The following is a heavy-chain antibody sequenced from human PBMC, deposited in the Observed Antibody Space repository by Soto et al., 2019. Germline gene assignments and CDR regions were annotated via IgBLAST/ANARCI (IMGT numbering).Heavy chain of an antibody. J-gene: IGHJ3*02. D-gene: IGHD1-26*01. CDR3: ARDWELGRIVGATAFDI. CDR2: ISAYNGNT. CDR1: RCTCTSYG. V-gene: IGHV1-18*01. Sequence: SVQVSLKTARCTCTSYGISGVRQATGQGLEWMGWISAYNGNTNYAQKLQGRVTMTTDTSTSTAYMELRSLRSDDTAVYYCARDWELGRIVGATAFDIWGQGTMVTVSS.